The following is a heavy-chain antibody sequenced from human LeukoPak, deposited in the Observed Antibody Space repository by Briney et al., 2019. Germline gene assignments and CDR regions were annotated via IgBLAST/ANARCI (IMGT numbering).Heavy chain of an antibody. D-gene: IGHD4-23*01. V-gene: IGHV1-2*02. CDR1: GYTFTGYY. Sequence: ASVKVSCKASGYTFTGYYMHWVRQAPGQGLEWMGWINPNSGGTNYAQKFQGRVTMTRDTSISTAYMELSRLRSDDTAVYYCARGYGGNPYYYYYYMDVWGKGTTVTVSS. CDR2: INPNSGGT. J-gene: IGHJ6*03. CDR3: ARGYGGNPYYYYYYMDV.